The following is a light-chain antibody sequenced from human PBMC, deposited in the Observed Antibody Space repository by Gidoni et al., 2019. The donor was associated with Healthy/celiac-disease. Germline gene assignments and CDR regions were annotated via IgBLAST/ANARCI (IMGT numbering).Light chain of an antibody. CDR2: QDS. J-gene: IGLJ2*01. CDR1: KLGDKY. CDR3: QAWDSSTVV. Sequence: SYELPQPPSVSVSPGQTASITCSGGKLGDKYACWYQQKPGQSPVLVIYQDSKRPSGIPERFSGSNSGNTATLTISGTQAMDEADYYCQAWDSSTVVFGGGTKLTVL. V-gene: IGLV3-1*01.